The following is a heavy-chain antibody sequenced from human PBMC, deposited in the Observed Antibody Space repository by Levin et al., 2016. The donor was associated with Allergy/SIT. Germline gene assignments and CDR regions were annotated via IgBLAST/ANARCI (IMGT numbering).Heavy chain of an antibody. D-gene: IGHD3-22*01. CDR2: ISNSGGST. CDR3: AKDRSYYYDSSSLDY. Sequence: GGSLRLSCAASGFTFSSYAMSWVRQAPGKGLEWVSGISNSGGSTYYADSVKGRFTISRDIRQTTVYLQMNSLRAEDTARYYCAKDRSYYYDSSSLDYWGQGTLVTVSS. CDR1: GFTFSSYA. J-gene: IGHJ4*02. V-gene: IGHV3-23*01.